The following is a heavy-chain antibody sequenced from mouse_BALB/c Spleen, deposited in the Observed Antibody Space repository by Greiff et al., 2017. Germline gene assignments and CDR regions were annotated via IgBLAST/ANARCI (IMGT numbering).Heavy chain of an antibody. D-gene: IGHD2-14*01. CDR2: ISYSGST. V-gene: IGHV3-2*02. J-gene: IGHJ4*01. Sequence: DVQLVESGPGLVKPSQSLSLTCTVTGYSITSDYAWNWIRQFPGNKLEWMGYISYSGSTSYNPSLKSRISITRDTSKNQFFLQLNSVTTEDTATYYCARGGYEEWYATDYWGQGTSVTVSS. CDR3: ARGGYEEWYATDY. CDR1: GYSITSDYA.